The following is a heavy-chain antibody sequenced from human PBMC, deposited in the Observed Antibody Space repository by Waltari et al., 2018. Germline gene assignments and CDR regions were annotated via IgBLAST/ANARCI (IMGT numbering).Heavy chain of an antibody. V-gene: IGHV3-23*01. Sequence: PGKGLEWVSAISGSGGSTYYADAVKGRFTISRDNSKNTLYLQMNSLRAEDTAVYYCAKEVAVAGPRGVFDYWGQGTLVTVSS. CDR3: AKEVAVAGPRGVFDY. CDR2: ISGSGGST. D-gene: IGHD6-19*01. J-gene: IGHJ4*02.